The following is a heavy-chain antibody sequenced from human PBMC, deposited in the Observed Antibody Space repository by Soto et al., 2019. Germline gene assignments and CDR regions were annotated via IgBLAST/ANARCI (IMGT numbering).Heavy chain of an antibody. V-gene: IGHV1-2*02. CDR2: INPNSGGT. Sequence: QVQLVQSGAEVKKPGASVKVSCKASGYTFTGYYMHWVRQAPGQGLEWMGWINPNSGGTNYAQKFQGRVTMTREPSISTAYMELSRLRSDDTAVYYCARSDDIYYDSSGAHNWFDPWGQGTLVTVSS. CDR1: GYTFTGYY. D-gene: IGHD3-22*01. CDR3: ARSDDIYYDSSGAHNWFDP. J-gene: IGHJ5*02.